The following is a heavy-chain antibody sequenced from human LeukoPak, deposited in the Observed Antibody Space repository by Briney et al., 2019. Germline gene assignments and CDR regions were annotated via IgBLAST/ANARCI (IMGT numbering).Heavy chain of an antibody. V-gene: IGHV4-34*01. CDR1: GGSFSGYY. CDR3: ARAVGLLSSSKKNWFDP. CDR2: INHSGST. D-gene: IGHD6-13*01. Sequence: SETLSLTCAVYGGSFSGYYWSWIRQPPGKGLEWIGEINHSGSTNYNPSLKSRVTISVDTPKNQFSLKLSSVTAADTAVYYCARAVGLLSSSKKNWFDPWGQGTLVTVSS. J-gene: IGHJ5*02.